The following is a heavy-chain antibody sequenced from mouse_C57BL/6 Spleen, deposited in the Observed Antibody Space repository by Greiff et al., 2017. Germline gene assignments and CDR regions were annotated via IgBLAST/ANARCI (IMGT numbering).Heavy chain of an antibody. CDR1: GYTFTSYW. CDR2: IDPSDSYT. CDR3: ARRDGSSYAWFAY. D-gene: IGHD1-1*01. J-gene: IGHJ3*01. Sequence: VQLQQPGAELVMPGASVKLSCKASGYTFTSYWMHWVKQRPGQGLEWIGEIDPSDSYTNYNQKFKGKSTLTVDKSSSTAYMQLSSLTSEDSAVYYCARRDGSSYAWFAYWGQGTLVTVSA. V-gene: IGHV1-69*01.